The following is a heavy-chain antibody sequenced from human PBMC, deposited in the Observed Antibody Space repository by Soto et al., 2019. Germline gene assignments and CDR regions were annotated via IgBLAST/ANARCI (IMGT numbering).Heavy chain of an antibody. CDR1: GFTFSSYA. Sequence: EVQLLESGGGLVQPGGSLRLSCAASGFTFSSYAMSWVRQAPGKGLEWVSAISGSGGSTYYADSVKGRFTISRDNSKNTLYLQMNSLRAEDTAVYYCAKDLGGYCSGGSCYSVWDYYFDYWGQGTLVTVSS. D-gene: IGHD2-15*01. CDR3: AKDLGGYCSGGSCYSVWDYYFDY. J-gene: IGHJ4*02. CDR2: ISGSGGST. V-gene: IGHV3-23*01.